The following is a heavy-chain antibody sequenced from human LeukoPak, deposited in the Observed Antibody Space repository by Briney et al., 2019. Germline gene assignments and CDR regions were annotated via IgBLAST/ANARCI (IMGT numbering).Heavy chain of an antibody. CDR3: ARVGVEGYFDWLLNY. D-gene: IGHD3-9*01. CDR2: IIPIFGTA. Sequence: ASVKVSCKASGGTFSSYAISWVRQAPGQGLEWMGGIIPIFGTANYAQKFHGRVTITADESTSTAYMEMSSLRSEDPAVYYCARVGVEGYFDWLLNYWGQGTLVTVSS. CDR1: GGTFSSYA. V-gene: IGHV1-69*13. J-gene: IGHJ4*02.